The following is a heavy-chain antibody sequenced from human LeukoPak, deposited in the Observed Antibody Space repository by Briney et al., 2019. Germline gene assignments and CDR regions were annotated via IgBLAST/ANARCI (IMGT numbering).Heavy chain of an antibody. CDR3: ARDATTELGTVYMDV. J-gene: IGHJ6*03. CDR2: ISTSGSSI. CDR1: GFTFCTYE. D-gene: IGHD1-14*01. V-gene: IGHV3-48*03. Sequence: GGSLRLSCAASGFTFCTYEINWVREATGEGLEWLSHISTSGSSIHYADSVKGRFTISRDNAKNSLYLQMNSLRVEDTAVYYCARDATTELGTVYMDVWGKGTTVTISS.